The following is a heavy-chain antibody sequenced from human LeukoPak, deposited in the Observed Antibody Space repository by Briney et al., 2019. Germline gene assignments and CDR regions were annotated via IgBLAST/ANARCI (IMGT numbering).Heavy chain of an antibody. Sequence: GRSLRLSCAASGFTFSSYAMHWVRQAPGKGLEWVAVISYDGSNKYYADSVKGRFTISRDNSKNTLYLQMNSLRAEDTAVYYCARINWANWEPTPGYQFDYWGPGTLVTVSS. V-gene: IGHV3-30*04. D-gene: IGHD7-27*01. J-gene: IGHJ4*02. CDR2: ISYDGSNK. CDR1: GFTFSSYA. CDR3: ARINWANWEPTPGYQFDY.